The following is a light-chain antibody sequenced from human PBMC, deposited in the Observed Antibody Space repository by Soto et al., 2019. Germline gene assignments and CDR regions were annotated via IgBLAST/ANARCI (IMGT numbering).Light chain of an antibody. CDR2: AAS. CDR1: QSITDY. J-gene: IGKJ5*01. Sequence: DIQMTQSPSSLSASVGDRVTITCRASQSITDYLNWYQQKPGKAPKLLIYAASSLQSGVPSRFSASGSGTDFTLTLSRLQPEDFATYFCQQTYITPFTFGQGTRLEIK. V-gene: IGKV1-39*01. CDR3: QQTYITPFT.